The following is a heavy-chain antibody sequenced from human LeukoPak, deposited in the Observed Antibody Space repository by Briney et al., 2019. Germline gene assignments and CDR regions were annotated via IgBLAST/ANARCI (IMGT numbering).Heavy chain of an antibody. CDR2: INHSGST. CDR3: ARGSVVVVPAAMIFNY. J-gene: IGHJ4*02. V-gene: IGHV4-34*01. D-gene: IGHD2-2*01. Sequence: PSETLSLTCAVYGGSFSGYYWSWIRQPPGKGLEWIGEINHSGSTNYNPSLKSRVTRSVDTSKNQFSLKLSSVTAADTAVYYCARGSVVVVPAAMIFNYWGQGTLVTVSS. CDR1: GGSFSGYY.